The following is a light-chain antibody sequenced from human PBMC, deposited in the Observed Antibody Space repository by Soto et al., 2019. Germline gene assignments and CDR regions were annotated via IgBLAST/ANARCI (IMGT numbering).Light chain of an antibody. J-gene: IGKJ2*01. CDR1: QDIKND. Sequence: IQMTQSPSSLSASVGDRVTITCRASQDIKNDLGWFQEKPGKAPKLLVFGASSLQSGVPSRFSGSKSGTDFTLTISSLQPEDFTTYYCLQNFNYPYTFGQGTKL. V-gene: IGKV1-6*02. CDR2: GAS. CDR3: LQNFNYPYT.